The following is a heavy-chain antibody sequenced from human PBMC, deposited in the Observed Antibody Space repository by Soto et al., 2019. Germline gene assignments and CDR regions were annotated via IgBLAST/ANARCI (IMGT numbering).Heavy chain of an antibody. J-gene: IGHJ4*02. V-gene: IGHV1-3*01. CDR2: INDGNGNT. CDR3: ARDLGFGLSDY. Sequence: QVQLVQSGAEVKKPGASVKVSCKASGYTFTSYAMHWVRQAPGQRLGWMGWINDGNGNTKYSQKFQGRVTITRDTSASTAYMELSSLRSEDTAVYYCARDLGFGLSDYWGQGTLVTVSS. CDR1: GYTFTSYA. D-gene: IGHD3-10*01.